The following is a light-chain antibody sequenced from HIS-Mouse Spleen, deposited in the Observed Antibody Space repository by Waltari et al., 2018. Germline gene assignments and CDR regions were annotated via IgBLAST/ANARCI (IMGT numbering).Light chain of an antibody. CDR2: KAS. J-gene: IGKJ1*01. V-gene: IGKV1-5*03. CDR3: QQSGT. Sequence: DIQMTQSPSTLSASVGARVTITCRASQSISSWLAWYQQKPGKAPKLLIYKASSLESGVPSRFSGSGSGTEFTLTISSLQPDDFATYYCQQSGTFGQGTKVEIK. CDR1: QSISSW.